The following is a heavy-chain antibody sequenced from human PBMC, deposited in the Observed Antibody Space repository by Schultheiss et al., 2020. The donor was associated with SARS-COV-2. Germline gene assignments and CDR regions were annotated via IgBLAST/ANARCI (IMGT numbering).Heavy chain of an antibody. CDR1: GFTFNTYG. J-gene: IGHJ6*02. V-gene: IGHV3-30*03. Sequence: GGSLRLSCAASGFTFNTYGMHWVRQAPGKGLEWVAVIAYDGSNKYYADSVKGRFTISRDNSKNTLYLQMNSLKTEDTAVYYCTTGTYNWNYYYGMDVWGQGTTVTVSS. CDR2: IAYDGSNK. CDR3: TTGTYNWNYYYGMDV. D-gene: IGHD1-20*01.